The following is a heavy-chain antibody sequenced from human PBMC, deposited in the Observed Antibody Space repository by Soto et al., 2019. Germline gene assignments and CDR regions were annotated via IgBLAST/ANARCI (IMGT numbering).Heavy chain of an antibody. CDR2: IYPGDSDT. V-gene: IGHV5-51*01. D-gene: IGHD5-18*01. CDR3: ARQVEDGYSFAYHY. CDR1: GYSFASYW. J-gene: IGHJ4*02. Sequence: RGESLKISCKGSGYSFASYWIGWVRQMPGKSLEWMGIIYPGDSDTRYSPSFQGQVTISADKSISTAYLHWSSLKASDSAMYYCARQVEDGYSFAYHYWGQGTQVTVSS.